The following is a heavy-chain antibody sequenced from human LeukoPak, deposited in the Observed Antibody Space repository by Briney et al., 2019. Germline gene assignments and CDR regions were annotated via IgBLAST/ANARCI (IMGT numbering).Heavy chain of an antibody. Sequence: NPSETLSLTCTVSGGSISRYHWSWIRQPAGKGLEWIGRDSTSGTDYNPSLKSRVTMSVDTSKSEFSLNLSSVTAADTAVYFCAGRVWTKTRGLIGYFDYWGQGILVTVSS. CDR2: DSTSGT. V-gene: IGHV4-4*07. D-gene: IGHD3-10*01. J-gene: IGHJ4*02. CDR3: AGRVWTKTRGLIGYFDY. CDR1: GGSISRYH.